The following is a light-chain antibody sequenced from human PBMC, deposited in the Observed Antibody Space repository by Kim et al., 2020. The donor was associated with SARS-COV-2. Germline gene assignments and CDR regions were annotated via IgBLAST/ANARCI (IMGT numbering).Light chain of an antibody. J-gene: IGKJ3*01. CDR3: MQALQTRGCST. V-gene: IGKV2-28*01. CDR1: QSLLHSNGYNY. CDR2: LGS. Sequence: DIVMTQSPLSLPVTPGEPASISCRSSQSLLHSNGYNYLDWYLQKPGQSPQLLIYLGSNRASGVPDRFSGGGSGTDFTRKISRVEAEDVGVYYCMQALQTRGCSTFGPGTKVDIK.